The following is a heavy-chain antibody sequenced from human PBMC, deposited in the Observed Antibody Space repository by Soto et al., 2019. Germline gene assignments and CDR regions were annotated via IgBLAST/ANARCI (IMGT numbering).Heavy chain of an antibody. D-gene: IGHD3-22*01. Sequence: QLQLQESGSGLVKPSQTLSLTCAVSGGSISSGGSSWTWIRQPPGKGLEWIGYIYHSGSTYYNPSLKSRVTISIDRSQNQFSLKLTSVTATDTAVYYCARGAVVNFDTWGQGTLFTVSS. CDR1: GGSISSGGSS. CDR2: IYHSGST. CDR3: ARGAVVNFDT. V-gene: IGHV4-30-2*01. J-gene: IGHJ4*02.